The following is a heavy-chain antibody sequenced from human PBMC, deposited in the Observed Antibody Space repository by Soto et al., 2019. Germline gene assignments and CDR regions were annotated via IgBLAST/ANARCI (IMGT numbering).Heavy chain of an antibody. CDR1: GGTFSSYA. D-gene: IGHD5-12*01. V-gene: IGHV1-69*13. J-gene: IGHJ5*02. Sequence: AASVKVSCKASGGTFSSYAISWVRQAPGQGLEWMGGIIPIFGTANYAQKFQGRVTITADESTSTAYMELSSLRSEDTAVYYCAGGDSGYDRNWFDPWGQGTLVTVSS. CDR2: IIPIFGTA. CDR3: AGGDSGYDRNWFDP.